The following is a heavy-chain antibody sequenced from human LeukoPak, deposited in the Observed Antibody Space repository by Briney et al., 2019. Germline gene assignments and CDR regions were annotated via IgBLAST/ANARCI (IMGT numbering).Heavy chain of an antibody. V-gene: IGHV3-11*01. CDR3: ARDGILGSHDC. Sequence: SGGSLRLSCAASGFIFSDYYMSWIRQAPGKGLEWISYISSSGSTIYYADSVKGRFTISRDNAKNSLYLQMNSLRAEDTAVYYCARDGILGSHDCWGQGTLVTVSS. D-gene: IGHD3-3*02. J-gene: IGHJ4*02. CDR1: GFIFSDYY. CDR2: ISSSGSTI.